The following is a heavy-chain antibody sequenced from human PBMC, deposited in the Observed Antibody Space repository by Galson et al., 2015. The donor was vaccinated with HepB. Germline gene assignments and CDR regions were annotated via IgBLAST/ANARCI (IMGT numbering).Heavy chain of an antibody. V-gene: IGHV5-10-1*01. D-gene: IGHD6-25*01. CDR1: GYSFTSYW. J-gene: IGHJ5*02. Sequence: QSGAEVKKPGESLRISCKGSGYSFTSYWISWVRQMPGKGLEWMGRIDPSDSYINYSPSFQGHVTISADKSISTAYLQWSSLEASDTAMYYCASSSSGWNNWFDPWGQGTLVTVSS. CDR2: IDPSDSYI. CDR3: ASSSSGWNNWFDP.